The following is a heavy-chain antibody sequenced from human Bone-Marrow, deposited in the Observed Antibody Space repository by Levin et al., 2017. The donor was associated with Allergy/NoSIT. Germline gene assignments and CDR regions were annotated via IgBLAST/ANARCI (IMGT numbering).Heavy chain of an antibody. CDR1: GGSISSYY. CDR3: ARDYYDILTGAYYFDY. CDR2: IYYSGST. V-gene: IGHV4-59*01. D-gene: IGHD3-9*01. Sequence: PSETLSLTCTVSGGSISSYYWSWIRQPPGKGLEWIGYIYYSGSTNYNPSLKSRVTISVDTSKNQFSLKLSSVTAADTAVYYCARDYYDILTGAYYFDYWGQGTLVTVSS. J-gene: IGHJ4*02.